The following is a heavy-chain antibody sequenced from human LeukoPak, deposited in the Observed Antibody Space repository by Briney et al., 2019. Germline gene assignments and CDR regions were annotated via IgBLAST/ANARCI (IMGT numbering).Heavy chain of an antibody. J-gene: IGHJ4*02. CDR3: ASQRRGYSSYFDY. CDR2: IYTSGST. CDR1: GGSISSGSYY. D-gene: IGHD5-18*01. Sequence: SQTLSLTCTVSGGSISSGSYYWSWIRPPAGKGLEWIGRIYTSGSTNYNPSLKSRVTISVDTSKNQFSLKLSSVTAADTAVYYCASQRRGYSSYFDYWGQGTLVTVSS. V-gene: IGHV4-61*02.